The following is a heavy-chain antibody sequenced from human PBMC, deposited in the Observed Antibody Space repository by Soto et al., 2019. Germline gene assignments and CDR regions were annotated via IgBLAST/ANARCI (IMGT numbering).Heavy chain of an antibody. CDR1: GFTFYIYG. CDR3: AKDQASGQGSFDS. V-gene: IGHV3-30*18. CDR2: ISYDGSNQ. J-gene: IGHJ4*02. Sequence: GGSLRLSCAASGFTFYIYGMHWVRQAPDKGLEWVALISYDGSNQYYADSVKGRFTISRDNSKNTLFLQMNSLRADDTAVYYCAKDQASGQGSFDSWGQGTLLTVS.